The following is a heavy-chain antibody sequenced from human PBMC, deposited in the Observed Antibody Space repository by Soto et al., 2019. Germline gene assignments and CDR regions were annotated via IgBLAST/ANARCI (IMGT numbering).Heavy chain of an antibody. D-gene: IGHD2-21*02. J-gene: IGHJ6*02. Sequence: QFTLKESGPTLVKPTQTLTLTCTVSGFSLNTGGLGVGWIRQPPGKALEWLALIYWVYDKRYSPSLKCRLSITKDTSDNQVVLTMTYMDTVDTATYYCIHRRCGGYCLQSYSSNYYPGMDGWGQGTTVTVSS. CDR1: GFSLNTGGLG. V-gene: IGHV2-5*02. CDR2: IYWVYDK. CDR3: IHRRCGGYCLQSYSSNYYPGMDG.